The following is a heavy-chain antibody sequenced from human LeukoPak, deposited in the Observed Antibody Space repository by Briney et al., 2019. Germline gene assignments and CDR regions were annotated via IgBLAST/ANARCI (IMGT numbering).Heavy chain of an antibody. J-gene: IGHJ3*02. D-gene: IGHD4-17*01. CDR2: VHSSGGT. Sequence: SETLSLTCTVSGGSMTGYYWAWIRQPPGKRLEWIGYVHSSGGTKYSPSLKSRVTVSIDMSKNQFSLKLRSVTAADTAVYYCARDLVTVTKGFDIWGQGTMVSVSS. V-gene: IGHV4-59*01. CDR3: ARDLVTVTKGFDI. CDR1: GGSMTGYY.